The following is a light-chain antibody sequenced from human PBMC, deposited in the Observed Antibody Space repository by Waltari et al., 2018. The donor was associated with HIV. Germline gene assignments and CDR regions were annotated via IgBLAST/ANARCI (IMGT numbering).Light chain of an antibody. J-gene: IGLJ2*01. Sequence: QSALTQPPSASGSPGQSVTISCTGTSSDVGRYDYVSWYQQHPGKAPKRLIYEVNKRPSGLPDRCSGSKSGNTASLTVSGLQAEDEAEYYCTSYAGINPVAFGGGTNLTVL. CDR2: EVN. CDR1: SSDVGRYDY. V-gene: IGLV2-8*01. CDR3: TSYAGINPVA.